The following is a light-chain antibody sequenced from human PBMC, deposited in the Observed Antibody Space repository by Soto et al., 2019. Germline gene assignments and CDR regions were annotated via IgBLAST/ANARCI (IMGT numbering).Light chain of an antibody. CDR2: GAS. CDR3: QQYNNWPRT. Sequence: EIVMTQSPATLSVSPGERATLSCRASQSVSSNLAWYQQKPGQAHRLLIYGASTRATGIPARFSGSRSGTEFTLTISTPQSEDFALYSCQQYNNWPRTVGGGTKVYSK. J-gene: IGKJ4*01. CDR1: QSVSSN. V-gene: IGKV3-15*01.